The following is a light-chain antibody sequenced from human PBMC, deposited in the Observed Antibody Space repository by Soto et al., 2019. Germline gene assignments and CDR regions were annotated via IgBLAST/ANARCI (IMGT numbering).Light chain of an antibody. J-gene: IGLJ1*01. CDR2: EVT. CDR1: ISDITDSNS. CDR3: TSYTSNTALV. V-gene: IGLV2-14*01. Sequence: QSVLTQPASVSGSPGQSITISCTGIISDITDSNSVSWYQHHPGKVPKLIIYEVTNRPSGVSDRFSGSKSGSTASLTISGLQAEDEADYHCTSYTSNTALVFGTGTKVTVL.